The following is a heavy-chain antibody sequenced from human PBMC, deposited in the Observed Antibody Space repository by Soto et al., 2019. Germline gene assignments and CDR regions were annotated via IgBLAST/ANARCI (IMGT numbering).Heavy chain of an antibody. V-gene: IGHV3-21*01. CDR1: GFTFSSYS. CDR2: ISSSSSYI. J-gene: IGHJ4*02. Sequence: EVQLVESGGGLVKPGGSLRLSCAASGFTFSSYSMNWVRQAPGKGLEWVSSISSSSSYIYYADSVKGRFTISRDNAKNSLYLQMNSLRAEDTAVYYCARDGMKLVVTASTYYYWGQGTLVTVSS. CDR3: ARDGMKLVVTASTYYY. D-gene: IGHD2-21*02.